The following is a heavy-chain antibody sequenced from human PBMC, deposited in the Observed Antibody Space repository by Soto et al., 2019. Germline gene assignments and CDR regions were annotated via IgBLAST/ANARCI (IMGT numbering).Heavy chain of an antibody. CDR1: GYTFTGYY. CDR2: INPNSGGT. CDR3: ARLWDIAVAPDANDALDI. Sequence: ASVKVSCKASGYTFTGYYMHWVRQAPGQGLEWMGWINPNSGGTNYAQKFQGRVTMTRDTSISTAYMELSRLRSGDTAVYYCARLWDIAVAPDANDALDIWGQWTMVTVSS. J-gene: IGHJ3*02. V-gene: IGHV1-2*02. D-gene: IGHD2-2*01.